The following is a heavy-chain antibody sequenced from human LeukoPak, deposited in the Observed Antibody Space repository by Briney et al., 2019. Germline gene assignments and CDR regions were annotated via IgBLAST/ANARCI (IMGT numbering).Heavy chain of an antibody. Sequence: PGGSLRLSCAASGFTFSSYAMSWVRQAPGKGLEWVSAISGSGGSTYYADSVKGRFTISRDNSKNTLYLQMNRLRAEDTAVYYCAKLGSLVHSAFDYWGQGTLVTVSS. D-gene: IGHD2-15*01. CDR2: ISGSGGST. CDR1: GFTFSSYA. CDR3: AKLGSLVHSAFDY. J-gene: IGHJ4*02. V-gene: IGHV3-23*01.